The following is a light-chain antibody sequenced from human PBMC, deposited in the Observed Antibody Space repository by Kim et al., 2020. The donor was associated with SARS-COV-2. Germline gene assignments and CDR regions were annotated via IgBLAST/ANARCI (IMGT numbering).Light chain of an antibody. V-gene: IGKV3-20*01. J-gene: IGKJ3*01. Sequence: PGERATLSCRASQTVSSSYLAWYQEKPAQAPRLLIYAASTRATGIPDRFSGSGSGTDFTLTISRLEPEDFAVYYCQQYGSSPPFTFGPGTKVDIK. CDR3: QQYGSSPPFT. CDR2: AAS. CDR1: QTVSSSY.